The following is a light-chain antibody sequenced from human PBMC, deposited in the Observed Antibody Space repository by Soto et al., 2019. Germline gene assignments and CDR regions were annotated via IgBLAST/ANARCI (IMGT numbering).Light chain of an antibody. J-gene: IGKJ4*01. Sequence: EIVLTQSPGTLSLSPGERATLSCRASQSVSSSYLAWYQQKPGQAPRLLIYGASSRATGIPDRFSGSGSGHDFTLTISRLEPEDFAVYYCQQYGSSPLLTFGGGTKVEIK. CDR3: QQYGSSPLLT. CDR1: QSVSSSY. CDR2: GAS. V-gene: IGKV3-20*01.